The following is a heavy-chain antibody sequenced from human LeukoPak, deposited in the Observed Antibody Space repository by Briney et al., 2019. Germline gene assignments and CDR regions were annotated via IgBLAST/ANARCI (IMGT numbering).Heavy chain of an antibody. CDR1: GFTFSSYA. Sequence: GGSLRLSCAASGFTFSSYAMSWVRQAPGKGLEWVANIKQDGSEKYYVDSVKGRFTISRDNAKNSLYLQMNSLRAEDTAVYYCASSHSVLVVVSVPGAFDIWGQGTMVTVSS. D-gene: IGHD2-15*01. CDR2: IKQDGSEK. J-gene: IGHJ3*02. V-gene: IGHV3-7*03. CDR3: ASSHSVLVVVSVPGAFDI.